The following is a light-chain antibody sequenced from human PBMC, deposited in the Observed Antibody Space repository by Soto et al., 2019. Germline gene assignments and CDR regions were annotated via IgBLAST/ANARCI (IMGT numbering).Light chain of an antibody. V-gene: IGKV3-20*01. CDR1: QSVSSSMY. Sequence: EIVLTQSPGTLSLSPGERATLSCRASQSVSSSMYLAWYQQKPGQAPRLLIHATSSRATGIPDRFSGSGSGTDFTLTISSLEPEDFAVYYCQQYDSSLYTLGQGTKLEIK. J-gene: IGKJ2*01. CDR3: QQYDSSLYT. CDR2: ATS.